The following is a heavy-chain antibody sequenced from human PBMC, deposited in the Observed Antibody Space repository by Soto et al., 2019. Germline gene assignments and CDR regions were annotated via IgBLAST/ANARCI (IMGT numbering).Heavy chain of an antibody. CDR3: ARNAQYWLSDAFDI. CDR1: GYTFTSYC. D-gene: IGHD3-9*01. J-gene: IGHJ3*02. CDR2: INAYNGNT. Sequence: ASVKVSCKASGYTFTSYCISWVRQAPGQGLEWMGWINAYNGNTNYAQKLQGRVTMTTDTSTSTAYMELRSLRSYDTAVYYCARNAQYWLSDAFDIWGQGTMVTVSS. V-gene: IGHV1-18*01.